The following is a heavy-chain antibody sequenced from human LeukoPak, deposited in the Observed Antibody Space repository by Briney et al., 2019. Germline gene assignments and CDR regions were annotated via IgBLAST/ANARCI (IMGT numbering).Heavy chain of an antibody. Sequence: SETLSLTCTVSGGSISSSSYYWGWIRQPPGKGLEWIGSIYYSGSTYYNPSLKSRVTISVDTSKNQFSLKLSSVTAADTAVYYCARQWSSGWSDFDYWGQGTLVTVSS. CDR1: GGSISSSSYY. V-gene: IGHV4-39*01. CDR3: ARQWSSGWSDFDY. D-gene: IGHD6-19*01. J-gene: IGHJ4*02. CDR2: IYYSGST.